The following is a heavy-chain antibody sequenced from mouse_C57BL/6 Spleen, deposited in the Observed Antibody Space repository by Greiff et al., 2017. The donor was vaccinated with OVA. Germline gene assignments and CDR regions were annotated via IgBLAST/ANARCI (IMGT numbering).Heavy chain of an antibody. CDR3: ASYYYGSDYAMDY. CDR1: GYTFTSYW. D-gene: IGHD1-1*01. CDR2: LYPGSGST. Sequence: QVQLQQPGAELVKPGASVKMSCKASGYTFTSYWITWVKQRPGQGLEWIGDLYPGSGSTNYNEKFKSKATLTVDTSSSTAYMQLSSLTSEDSAVYYCASYYYGSDYAMDYWGQGTSVTVSS. J-gene: IGHJ4*01. V-gene: IGHV1-55*01.